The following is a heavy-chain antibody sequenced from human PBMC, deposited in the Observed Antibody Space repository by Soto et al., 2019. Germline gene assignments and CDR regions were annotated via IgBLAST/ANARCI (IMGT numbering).Heavy chain of an antibody. D-gene: IGHD3-3*01. Sequence: GGSLRLSCAASGFTFSSYEMNWVRQAPGKGLEWVSYISSSGSTIYYADSVKGRFTISRDNAKNSLYLQMNSLRAEDTAVYYSASLWSGYYTVYYYDYGMDVWGQGTTVTVSS. CDR1: GFTFSSYE. V-gene: IGHV3-48*03. J-gene: IGHJ6*02. CDR3: ASLWSGYYTVYYYDYGMDV. CDR2: ISSSGSTI.